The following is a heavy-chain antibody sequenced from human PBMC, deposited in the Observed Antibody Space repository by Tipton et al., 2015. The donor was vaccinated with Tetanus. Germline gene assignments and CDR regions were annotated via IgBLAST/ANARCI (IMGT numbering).Heavy chain of an antibody. Sequence: QSGAEVKKPGASVKVSCKASGYTFTKYGINWVRQAPGQGLEWMGWDSGYSGNTIYARKVQGRVTMTTDTSTNTAYLELRSLRSDDTAVYFCARLVKQWLVPEDYWGQGTLVTVS. D-gene: IGHD6-19*01. CDR1: GYTFTKYG. CDR3: ARLVKQWLVPEDY. J-gene: IGHJ4*02. CDR2: DSGYSGNT. V-gene: IGHV1-18*01.